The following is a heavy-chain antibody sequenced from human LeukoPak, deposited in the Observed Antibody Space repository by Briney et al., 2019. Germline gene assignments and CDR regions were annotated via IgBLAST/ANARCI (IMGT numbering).Heavy chain of an antibody. CDR3: ASSIAVAGHFDY. Sequence: SGTLSLTCAVSGGSISSSNWWSWVRQPPGKGLEWIGEIYHSGSANYNPTLKSRVTISVDRSKNQFSLKLSSVTAADTAVYYCASSIAVAGHFDYWGQGTLVTVSS. J-gene: IGHJ4*02. CDR1: GGSISSSNW. V-gene: IGHV4-4*02. D-gene: IGHD6-19*01. CDR2: IYHSGSA.